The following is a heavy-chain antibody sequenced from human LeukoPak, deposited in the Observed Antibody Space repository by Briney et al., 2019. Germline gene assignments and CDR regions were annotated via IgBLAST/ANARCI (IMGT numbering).Heavy chain of an antibody. D-gene: IGHD3-22*01. CDR1: GYTFTSYA. V-gene: IGHV1-3*01. CDR3: ARGNYYDSSGYYWFGY. J-gene: IGHJ4*02. CDR2: INAGSGNT. Sequence: ASVKVSCKASGYTFTSYAMHWVRQAPGQRHEWMGWINAGSGNTKYSQKFQGRVTITRDTSASTAYMELSSLRSEDTAVYYCARGNYYDSSGYYWFGYWGQGTLVTVSS.